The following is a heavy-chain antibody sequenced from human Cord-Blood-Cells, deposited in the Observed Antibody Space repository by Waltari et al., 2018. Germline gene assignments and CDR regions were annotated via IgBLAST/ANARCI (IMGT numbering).Heavy chain of an antibody. CDR2: IYYSGST. V-gene: IGHV4-39*01. CDR3: ARRYQLLDAFDI. J-gene: IGHJ3*02. D-gene: IGHD2-2*01. Sequence: QLQLQESGPGLVKPSETLSLTCTVSGGSISSSSYYWGWIRQPPGKGLEWIGSIYYSGSTDYNPSLKSRVTISVDTSKNQFSLKLSSVTAADTAVYYCARRYQLLDAFDIWGQGTMVTVSS. CDR1: GGSISSSSYY.